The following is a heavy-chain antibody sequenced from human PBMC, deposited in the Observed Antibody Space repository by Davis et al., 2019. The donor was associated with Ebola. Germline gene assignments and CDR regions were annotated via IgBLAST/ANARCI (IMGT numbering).Heavy chain of an antibody. J-gene: IGHJ4*02. CDR3: AEGGTNNFLGAN. D-gene: IGHD2-8*01. Sequence: PGGSLRLSCEISGLISRDYAMSWVRQAPGGGLAWVSGISASGADIKYADSVRGRFSISRDDSKSTLYLQMDSLRVEDTAVFYCAEGGTNNFLGANWGQGTLVTVSS. CDR2: ISASGADI. CDR1: GLISRDYA. V-gene: IGHV3-23*01.